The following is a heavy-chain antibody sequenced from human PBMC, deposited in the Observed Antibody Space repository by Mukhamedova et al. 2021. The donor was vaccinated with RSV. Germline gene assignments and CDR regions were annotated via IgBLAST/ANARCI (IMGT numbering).Heavy chain of an antibody. Sequence: GRVTITADESTSTAYMELSSLRSEDTAVYYCARGDSGSYWDAFDIWGQGTMVTFSS. V-gene: IGHV1-69*01. J-gene: IGHJ3*02. D-gene: IGHD1-26*01. CDR3: ARGDSGSYWDAFDI.